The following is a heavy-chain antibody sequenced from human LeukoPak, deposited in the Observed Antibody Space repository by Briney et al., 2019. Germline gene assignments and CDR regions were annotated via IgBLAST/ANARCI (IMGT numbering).Heavy chain of an antibody. D-gene: IGHD4-17*01. CDR1: GFTISRYW. V-gene: IGHV3-21*01. J-gene: IGHJ2*01. CDR2: ISSSSSYI. CDR3: ARVNRNYGDYWYFDL. Sequence: GGSLRPSCAASGFTISRYWMSWVRQAPGKGLEWDSSISSSSSYIYYADSVKGRFTISRDNAKNSLYLQMNSLRAEDTAVYYCARVNRNYGDYWYFDLWGRGTLVTVSS.